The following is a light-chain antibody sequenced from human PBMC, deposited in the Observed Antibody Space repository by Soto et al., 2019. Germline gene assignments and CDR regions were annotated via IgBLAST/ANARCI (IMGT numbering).Light chain of an antibody. CDR3: QQYNERPPWT. CDR1: LTMNNN. J-gene: IGKJ1*01. Sequence: EIVMMQSPATLSVSPGESVTLSCRASLTMNNNIAWYQHKPGQAPRLLIFGASSRATGVPGRFSGSGFGTEFTLSISSLQSEDFAVYYCQQYNERPPWTFGQGTTVE. CDR2: GAS. V-gene: IGKV3-15*01.